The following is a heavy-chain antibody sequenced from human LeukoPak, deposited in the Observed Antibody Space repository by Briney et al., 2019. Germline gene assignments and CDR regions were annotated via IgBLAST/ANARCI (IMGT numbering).Heavy chain of an antibody. Sequence: GRYLRRYCAASGFTLDDYAMHWVRQAPGKGLEWVSGISWNSVNIGYADSVKGRFTISRDNAKNSLYLQMNSLRAEDMALYYCAKGTMIVVAVGDYFDYWGQGTLVTVSS. D-gene: IGHD3-22*01. CDR3: AKGTMIVVAVGDYFDY. J-gene: IGHJ4*02. CDR1: GFTLDDYA. CDR2: ISWNSVNI. V-gene: IGHV3-9*03.